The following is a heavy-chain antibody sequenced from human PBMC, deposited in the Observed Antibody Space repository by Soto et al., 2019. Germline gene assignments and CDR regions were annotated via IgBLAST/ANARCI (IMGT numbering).Heavy chain of an antibody. Sequence: EVQLVESGGGLVQPGGSLRLSCAASGFTFSSYSMHWVRQAPGKGLEYVSAISSNGGTTSYANSVKGRFTISRDNSKNMLYLQMGSLRAEDMAMYYCGGYSGDGIWSWGQGTLVTVSS. J-gene: IGHJ5*02. V-gene: IGHV3-64*01. D-gene: IGHD1-26*01. CDR2: ISSNGGTT. CDR1: GFTFSSYS. CDR3: GGYSGDGIWS.